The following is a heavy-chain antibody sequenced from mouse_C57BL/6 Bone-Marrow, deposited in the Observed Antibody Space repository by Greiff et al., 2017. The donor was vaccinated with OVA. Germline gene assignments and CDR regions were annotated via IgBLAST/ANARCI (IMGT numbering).Heavy chain of an antibody. D-gene: IGHD2-10*01. CDR2: IHPNSGST. Sequence: QVQLQQPGAELVKPGASVKLSCKASGYTFTSYWMHWVKQRPGQGLEWIGMIHPNSGSTNYNEKFKSKATLTVDKSSSTAYMQLSSLTSEDSAVYYCARSCLLRYYAMDYWGQGTSVTVSS. V-gene: IGHV1-64*01. CDR3: ARSCLLRYYAMDY. CDR1: GYTFTSYW. J-gene: IGHJ4*01.